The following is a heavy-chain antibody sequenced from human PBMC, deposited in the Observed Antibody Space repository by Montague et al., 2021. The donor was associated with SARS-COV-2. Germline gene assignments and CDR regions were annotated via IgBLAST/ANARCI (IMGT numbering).Heavy chain of an antibody. CDR3: ARHESTGWAYYFDY. CDR1: GGSISPYY. V-gene: IGHV4-59*08. D-gene: IGHD2-8*02. Sequence: SETLSLTCTVSGGSISPYYWSWIRQSPGKGLEWIGYVHYTGSIIYNPSLESRVIISVDRSKNQFSLRLKSMTATDTAVYYCARHESTGWAYYFDYWGQGTLSPSPQ. CDR2: VHYTGSI. J-gene: IGHJ4*02.